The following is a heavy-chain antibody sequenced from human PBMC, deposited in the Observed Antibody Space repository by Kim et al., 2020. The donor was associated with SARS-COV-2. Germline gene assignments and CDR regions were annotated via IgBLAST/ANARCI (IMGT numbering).Heavy chain of an antibody. CDR3: ARLPHLGSSGYYYFDY. D-gene: IGHD3-22*01. Sequence: SVKVSCKASGGTFSSYAISWVRQAPGQGLEWMGGIIPIFGTANYAQKFQGRVTITADESTSTAYMELSSLRSEDTAVYYCARLPHLGSSGYYYFDYWGQGTLVTVSS. V-gene: IGHV1-69*13. CDR1: GGTFSSYA. CDR2: IIPIFGTA. J-gene: IGHJ4*02.